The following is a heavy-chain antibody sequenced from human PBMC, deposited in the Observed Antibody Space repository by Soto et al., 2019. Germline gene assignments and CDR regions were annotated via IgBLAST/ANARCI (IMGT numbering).Heavy chain of an antibody. CDR1: GGSISNSSYY. V-gene: IGHV4-39*07. CDR3: ARGSSSYYDYGMDV. Sequence: SETLSLTCTVSGGSISNSSYYWGWIRQPPGKGLEWIGHIYYGGTSYSNPSLRGRVTLSVDTSKNQFSLRLTSVTAADTAVYFCARGSSSYYDYGMDVWGQGTTVTVSS. CDR2: IYYGGTS. J-gene: IGHJ6*02. D-gene: IGHD6-6*01.